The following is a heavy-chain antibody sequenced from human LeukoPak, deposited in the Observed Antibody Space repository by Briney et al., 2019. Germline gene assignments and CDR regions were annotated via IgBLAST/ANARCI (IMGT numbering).Heavy chain of an antibody. J-gene: IGHJ4*02. CDR1: GGSFSGYY. D-gene: IGHD3-22*01. CDR3: ARVSSRRLPPSYSYDSRNYFDY. CDR2: INHSGST. Sequence: PSETLSLTCAVYGGSFSGYYWSWIRQPPGKGLEWIGQINHSGSTNYSPSLKSRVTISVDTSKNQFSLKLSSVTAAGTAVYYCARVSSRRLPPSYSYDSRNYFDYWGQGTLVTVSS. V-gene: IGHV4-34*01.